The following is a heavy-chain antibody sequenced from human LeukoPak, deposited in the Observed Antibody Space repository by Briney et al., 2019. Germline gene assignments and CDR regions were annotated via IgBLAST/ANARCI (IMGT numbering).Heavy chain of an antibody. J-gene: IGHJ6*03. CDR2: ISAYNGNT. D-gene: IGHD3-9*01. Sequence: ASVKVSCKASGYTFTSYGISWVRQAPGQGLERMGWISAYNGNTNYAQKLQGRVTMTTDTSTSTAYMELRSLRSDDTAVYYCARDLVSLRYFDWLAKASGGSNYMDVWGKGTTVTISS. CDR1: GYTFTSYG. V-gene: IGHV1-18*01. CDR3: ARDLVSLRYFDWLAKASGGSNYMDV.